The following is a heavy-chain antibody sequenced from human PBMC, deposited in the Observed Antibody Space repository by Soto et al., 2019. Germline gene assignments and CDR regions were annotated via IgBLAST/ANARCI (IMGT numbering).Heavy chain of an antibody. Sequence: SETLSLTCNVSSGSISSGGYYWTWIRQYPGKGLEWIGYIHYSGSTYYNPSLESRVSISVDTSKNQFSLKLSSVTAADTAVYYCARQTDSYYTFDAFDIWGQGTMVTVSS. J-gene: IGHJ3*02. CDR3: ARQTDSYYTFDAFDI. CDR1: SGSISSGGYY. V-gene: IGHV4-31*03. CDR2: IHYSGST. D-gene: IGHD3-22*01.